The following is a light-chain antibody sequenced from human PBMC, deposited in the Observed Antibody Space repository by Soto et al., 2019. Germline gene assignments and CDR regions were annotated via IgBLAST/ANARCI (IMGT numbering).Light chain of an antibody. CDR1: SNIGAGYD. CDR2: ANI. J-gene: IGLJ3*02. V-gene: IGLV1-40*01. CDR3: QSYGNRLNWV. Sequence: QSVLTQPPSVSGAPGQRVTISCSNIGAGYDVHWYQQLPGTAPKLLIYANINRPSGVPDRFSGSKSGTSASLAITGLQAEDEADYYCQSYGNRLNWVFGGGTKLTVL.